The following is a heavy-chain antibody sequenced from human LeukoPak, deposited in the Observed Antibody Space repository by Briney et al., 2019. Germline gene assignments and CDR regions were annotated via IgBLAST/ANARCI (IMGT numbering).Heavy chain of an antibody. CDR2: INSRGSTI. Sequence: GGSLRLSCAASGFTFSSYAMSWVRQAPGKGLEWVSYINSRGSTIYYADSVKGRFTISKDNTQNSVYLQMNSLRDEDTAVYYCARDSRSYSDDWYDWYFDLWGRGTLVTVSS. D-gene: IGHD3-9*01. CDR3: ARDSRSYSDDWYDWYFDL. V-gene: IGHV3-48*02. CDR1: GFTFSSYA. J-gene: IGHJ2*01.